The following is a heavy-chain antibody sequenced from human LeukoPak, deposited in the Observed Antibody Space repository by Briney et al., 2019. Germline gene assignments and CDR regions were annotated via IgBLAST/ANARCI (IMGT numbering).Heavy chain of an antibody. J-gene: IGHJ1*01. CDR2: IYCAGTT. Sequence: PSETLSLTCAVSGGSVSSGRDYWTWIRQPPGRGLEWIGCIYCAGTTIYNPYLKSRVTISVDTSKNQFSLKLSSVTAADTAVYYCGRDARQSNEYFQHWGQGTLVTVSS. V-gene: IGHV4-61*01. CDR3: GRDARQSNEYFQH. CDR1: GGSVSSGRDY.